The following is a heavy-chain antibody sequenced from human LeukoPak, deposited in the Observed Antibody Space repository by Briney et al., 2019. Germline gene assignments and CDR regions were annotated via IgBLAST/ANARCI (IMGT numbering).Heavy chain of an antibody. V-gene: IGHV1-8*01. CDR3: ARGRGTGSGLRRLDY. CDR1: GYIFTSFD. J-gene: IGHJ4*02. CDR2: MNPNSGNT. D-gene: IGHD1-1*01. Sequence: GASVKVSCKASGYIFTSFDINWVRQATGQGLEWMGWMNPNSGNTGFAQKFQGRVTMTRDTSISTAYMELSGLRSEDTAVYYCARGRGTGSGLRRLDYWGQGTLVTISS.